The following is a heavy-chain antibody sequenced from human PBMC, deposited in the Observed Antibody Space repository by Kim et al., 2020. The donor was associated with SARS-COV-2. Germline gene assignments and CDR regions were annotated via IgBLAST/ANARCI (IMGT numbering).Heavy chain of an antibody. Sequence: SETLSLTCTVSGGSISSYYWSWIRQPPGKGLEWIGYIYYSGSTNYNPSLKSRVTISVDTSKNQFSLKLSSVTAADTAVYYCARATRFGEFSGYYYGMDVWGQGTTVTVSS. V-gene: IGHV4-59*01. CDR3: ARATRFGEFSGYYYGMDV. D-gene: IGHD3-10*01. CDR1: GGSISSYY. CDR2: IYYSGST. J-gene: IGHJ6*02.